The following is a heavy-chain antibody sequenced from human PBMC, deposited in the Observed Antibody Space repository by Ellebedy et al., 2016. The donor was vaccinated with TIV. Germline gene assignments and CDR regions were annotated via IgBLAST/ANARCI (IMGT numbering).Heavy chain of an antibody. CDR3: AKVADYYHDSSGFPDN. V-gene: IGHV3-30-3*01. CDR1: EFTFSNYA. Sequence: PGGSLRLSCAASEFTFSNYAMHWVRQTPGKGLEWVAVISYDGSNKYYADSVKGRFTISRDNSKNTLYVQMNSLRAEDTAVYYCAKVADYYHDSSGFPDNWGQGTLVTVSS. J-gene: IGHJ4*02. CDR2: ISYDGSNK. D-gene: IGHD3-22*01.